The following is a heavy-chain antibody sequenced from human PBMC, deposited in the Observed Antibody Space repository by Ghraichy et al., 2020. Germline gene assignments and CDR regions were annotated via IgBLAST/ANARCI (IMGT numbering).Heavy chain of an antibody. J-gene: IGHJ2*01. V-gene: IGHV3-9*01. Sequence: GGSLRLSCAASGFTFDDYAMHWVRQAPGKGLEWVSGISWNSGSIGYADSVKGRFTISRDNAKNSLYLQMNSLRAEDTALYYCAKDSSGWSDWYFDLWGRGTLVTVSS. CDR2: ISWNSGSI. D-gene: IGHD6-19*01. CDR1: GFTFDDYA. CDR3: AKDSSGWSDWYFDL.